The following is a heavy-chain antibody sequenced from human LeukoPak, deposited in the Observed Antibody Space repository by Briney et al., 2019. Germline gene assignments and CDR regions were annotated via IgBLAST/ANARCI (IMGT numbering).Heavy chain of an antibody. CDR1: GGSISSYY. V-gene: IGHV4-59*01. CDR3: ARSSGWYYFDN. CDR2: IYYSGNT. D-gene: IGHD6-19*01. J-gene: IGHJ4*02. Sequence: PSETLSLTCTVSGGSISSYYWSWIRQPPGQGLEWIGYIYYSGNTNYNPSLKSRVTISLDTSKNQFSLKLSSVIAADTAVYYCARSSGWYYFDNWGQGTLVTVSS.